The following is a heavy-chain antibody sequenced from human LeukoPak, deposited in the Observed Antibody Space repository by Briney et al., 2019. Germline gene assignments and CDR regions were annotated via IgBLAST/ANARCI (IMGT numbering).Heavy chain of an antibody. J-gene: IGHJ6*03. D-gene: IGHD4-17*01. CDR1: GFTFSSYS. Sequence: GGSLRLSCAASGFTFSSYSMNWVRQAPGKGLEWVAFIRYDGSNKYYADSVKGRFTISRDNSKNTLYLQMNSLRAEDTAVYYCAKDYGDYFRDYYYMDVWGKGTTVTISS. V-gene: IGHV3-30*02. CDR2: IRYDGSNK. CDR3: AKDYGDYFRDYYYMDV.